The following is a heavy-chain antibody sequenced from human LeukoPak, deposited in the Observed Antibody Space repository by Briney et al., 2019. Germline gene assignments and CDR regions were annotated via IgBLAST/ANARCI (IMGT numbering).Heavy chain of an antibody. J-gene: IGHJ3*02. Sequence: AETLSLTCTVSGVSISSYYWSWIRQPPGKGLEWIGYIYYSGSTNYNPSLKSRVTISVDTSKNQFSLKPTSVTAADTAVYYCARGGGSDDAFDIWGHGTMVTASS. CDR2: IYYSGST. CDR1: GVSISSYY. V-gene: IGHV4-59*01. D-gene: IGHD3-16*01. CDR3: ARGGGSDDAFDI.